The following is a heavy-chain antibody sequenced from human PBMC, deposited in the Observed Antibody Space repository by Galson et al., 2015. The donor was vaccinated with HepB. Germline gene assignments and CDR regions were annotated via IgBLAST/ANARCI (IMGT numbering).Heavy chain of an antibody. CDR3: ARNVYYDTSGYYYKPGWVDP. CDR2: TYYRSEWYY. Sequence: CAISGDSVSSNSAAWNWIRQSPSRGLEWLGRTYYRSEWYYDYAVSVRSRITINPAISRNQFSLQLYSVTPEDTAVYYCARNVYYDTSGYYYKPGWVDPWGQGTLVTVSS. V-gene: IGHV6-1*01. J-gene: IGHJ5*02. D-gene: IGHD3-22*01. CDR1: GDSVSSNSAA.